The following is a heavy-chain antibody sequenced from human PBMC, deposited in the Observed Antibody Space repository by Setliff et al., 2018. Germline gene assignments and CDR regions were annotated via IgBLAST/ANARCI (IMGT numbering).Heavy chain of an antibody. Sequence: ASVKVSCKASGYTFTGYYMHWVRQAPGQGLEWMGWINPNSGGTSYAQKFQGRVTMTRDTSISTAYMELSRLRSDDTAVYYCARDGWFGEFLDHWGQGTLVTVSS. J-gene: IGHJ4*02. CDR1: GYTFTGYY. D-gene: IGHD3-10*01. V-gene: IGHV1-2*02. CDR2: INPNSGGT. CDR3: ARDGWFGEFLDH.